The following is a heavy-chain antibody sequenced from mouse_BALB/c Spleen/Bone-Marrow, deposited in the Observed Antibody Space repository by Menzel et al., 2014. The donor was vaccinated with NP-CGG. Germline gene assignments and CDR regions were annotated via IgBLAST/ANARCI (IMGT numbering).Heavy chain of an antibody. CDR1: GYTFTEYI. Sequence: QVQLQQSGAELVKPGASVQLPCKASGYTFTEYIIHWVKQRSGQGLEWIGWFYPGSGSIKYNEKFKDKATLTADKSSSTVYMELSRLTSEDSAVYFCARHEKANYGNYAMDYWGQGTSVTVSS. D-gene: IGHD1-1*01. CDR2: FYPGSGSI. J-gene: IGHJ4*01. CDR3: ARHEKANYGNYAMDY. V-gene: IGHV1-62-2*01.